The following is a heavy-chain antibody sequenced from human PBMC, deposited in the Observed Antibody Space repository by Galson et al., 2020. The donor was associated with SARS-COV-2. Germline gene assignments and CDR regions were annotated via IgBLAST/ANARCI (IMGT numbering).Heavy chain of an antibody. CDR1: GYSFTSYW. CDR2: IYPGDSDT. V-gene: IGHV5-51*01. CDR3: ARQASQGYYYYYYMDV. J-gene: IGHJ6*03. Sequence: GESLKISCKGSGYSFTSYWMGWVRQMPGKGLEWMGIIYPGDSDTRYSPSFQGQVTISADKSISTAYLQWSSLKASDTAMYYCARQASQGYYYYYYMDVWGKGTTVTVSS.